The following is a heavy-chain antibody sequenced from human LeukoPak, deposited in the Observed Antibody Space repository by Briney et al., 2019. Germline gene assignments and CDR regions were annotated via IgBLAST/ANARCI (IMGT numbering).Heavy chain of an antibody. CDR1: GFTFSSYG. D-gene: IGHD3-10*01. CDR2: IWSDGNNK. CDR3: ARELKYASGSDNAPLGY. Sequence: GGSLRLSCAASGFTFSSYGTHWVRQAPGEGLEWVAVIWSDGNNKYCADSVKGRFTISRDNSKNTLYLQMNGLRAEDTAVYYCARELKYASGSDNAPLGYWGQGTLVTVSS. V-gene: IGHV3-33*01. J-gene: IGHJ4*02.